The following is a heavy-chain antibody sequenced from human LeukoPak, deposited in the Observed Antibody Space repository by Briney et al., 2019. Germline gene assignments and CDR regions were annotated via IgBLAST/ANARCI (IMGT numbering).Heavy chain of an antibody. CDR1: GFSISSYN. CDR3: ARDPYSGSYGDSYYYYMDV. V-gene: IGHV3-21*01. CDR2: ITTSSTYT. J-gene: IGHJ6*03. D-gene: IGHD1-26*01. Sequence: AGSLRRSCAASGFSISSYNMNWVRQAAREELEWVSSITTSSTYTYYADSVKGRFTISRDNAKNSLYLQMNSLRAEDTAVYYCARDPYSGSYGDSYYYYMDVWGKGTTVTISS.